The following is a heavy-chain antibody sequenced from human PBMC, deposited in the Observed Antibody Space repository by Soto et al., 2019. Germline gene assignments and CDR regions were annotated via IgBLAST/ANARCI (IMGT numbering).Heavy chain of an antibody. V-gene: IGHV3-74*01. Sequence: GGSLRLSCAASGFTFSSYWLHWVRQAPGKGLVWVSRINSDGSSTSYADSVKGRFTISRDNAKNTLSLQMNSLRAEDTAVYYCARRTSSWSFDYWGQGTLVTVSS. CDR3: ARRTSSWSFDY. D-gene: IGHD6-13*01. CDR2: INSDGSST. J-gene: IGHJ4*02. CDR1: GFTFSSYW.